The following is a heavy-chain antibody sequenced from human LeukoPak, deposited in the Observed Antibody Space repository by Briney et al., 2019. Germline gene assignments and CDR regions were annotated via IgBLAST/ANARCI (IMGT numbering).Heavy chain of an antibody. Sequence: GGSLRLSCAASGFTFSSYAMHWVRQAPGKGLEWVAVISYDGSNKYYADSVKGRFTISRDNSKNTLYLQMNSLRAEDTAVYYCAREGIAVDYWGQGTLVTVSS. CDR3: AREGIAVDY. CDR1: GFTFSSYA. CDR2: ISYDGSNK. D-gene: IGHD6-19*01. J-gene: IGHJ4*02. V-gene: IGHV3-30-3*01.